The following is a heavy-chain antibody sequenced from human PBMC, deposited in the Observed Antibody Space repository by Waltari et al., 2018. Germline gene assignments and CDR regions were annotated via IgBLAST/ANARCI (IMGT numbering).Heavy chain of an antibody. CDR1: GYSIRSGYY. CDR3: ARKGYRGSLAMTFDI. Sequence: QVQLQESGPGLVKPSETLSLTCTVSGYSIRSGYYWGWIRQPPGKGLEWIGSIYHSGNPPSNPSPKRRVPISVDTSNNHLSLKLRSVTAADTSVYHCARKGYRGSLAMTFDIWGQGTMVTVSS. D-gene: IGHD1-26*01. J-gene: IGHJ3*02. CDR2: IYHSGNP. V-gene: IGHV4-38-2*02.